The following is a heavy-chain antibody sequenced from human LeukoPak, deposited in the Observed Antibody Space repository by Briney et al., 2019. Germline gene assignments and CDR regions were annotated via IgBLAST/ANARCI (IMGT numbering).Heavy chain of an antibody. V-gene: IGHV1-18*01. CDR1: GYTFSDFG. D-gene: IGHD2-15*01. CDR3: ARVGGYCSGESCIDY. J-gene: IGHJ4*02. CDR2: ISAYNGNA. Sequence: GASVKVSCKASGYTFSDFGISWVRQAPGQGLEWMGWISAYNGNADYAQKLQGRVTMTTDTSTSTAYMELRSLRSDDTAVYFCARVGGYCSGESCIDYWGQGTLVTVSS.